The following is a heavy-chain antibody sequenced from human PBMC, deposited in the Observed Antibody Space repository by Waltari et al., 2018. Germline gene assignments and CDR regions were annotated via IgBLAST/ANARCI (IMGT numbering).Heavy chain of an antibody. D-gene: IGHD1-26*01. J-gene: IGHJ6*02. Sequence: QVQLQESGPGLVKPSQTLSLTCTVSGGSISSGSYYWSWIRQPAGKGLEWIGYIYTSGSTNYNPSLKSRVTISVDTSKNQFSLKLSSVTAADTAVYYCAREMGADYYYYGMDVWGQGTLVTVSS. CDR3: AREMGADYYYYGMDV. CDR2: IYTSGST. V-gene: IGHV4-61*09. CDR1: GGSISSGSYY.